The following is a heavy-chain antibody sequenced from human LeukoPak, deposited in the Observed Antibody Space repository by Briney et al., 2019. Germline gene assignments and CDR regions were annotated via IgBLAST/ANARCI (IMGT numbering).Heavy chain of an antibody. CDR1: GFTFDDYA. J-gene: IGHJ6*02. CDR2: ISWNSGSI. Sequence: GGSLRLSCAASGFTFDDYAMHWVRQAPGKGLEWVSGISWNSGSIGYADSVKGRFTISRDNAKNSLYLQMNSLRAEDTALYYSALDSSGSYHGMDVWGQGTTVTVSS. D-gene: IGHD3-22*01. CDR3: ALDSSGSYHGMDV. V-gene: IGHV3-9*01.